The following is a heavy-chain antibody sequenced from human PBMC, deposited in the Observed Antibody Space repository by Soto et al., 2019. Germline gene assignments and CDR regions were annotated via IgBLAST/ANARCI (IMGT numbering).Heavy chain of an antibody. J-gene: IGHJ6*02. CDR2: ISSSSSTI. CDR1: GFTFSSYS. Sequence: EVQLVESGGGLVQPGGSLRLSCAASGFTFSSYSMNWVRQAPGKGLEWVSYISSSSSTIYFADSVKGRFTISRDNAKNSLYLQMNSLRAEDTDVYYCASARLDVWGQGTTVTVCS. V-gene: IGHV3-48*01. CDR3: ASARLDV.